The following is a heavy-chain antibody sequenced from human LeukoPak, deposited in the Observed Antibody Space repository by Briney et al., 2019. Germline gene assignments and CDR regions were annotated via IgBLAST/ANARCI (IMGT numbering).Heavy chain of an antibody. Sequence: PSETLSLTCTVSGGSISSGSYYWGWFLQPPGKGLEWIGYIYHSGSTYYNPSLKSRVTISVDRSKNQFSLKLSSVTAADTAVYYCARDGFRYSAAFDIWGQGTMVTVSS. CDR2: IYHSGST. J-gene: IGHJ3*02. CDR3: ARDGFRYSAAFDI. D-gene: IGHD3-9*01. CDR1: GGSISSGSYY. V-gene: IGHV4-39*07.